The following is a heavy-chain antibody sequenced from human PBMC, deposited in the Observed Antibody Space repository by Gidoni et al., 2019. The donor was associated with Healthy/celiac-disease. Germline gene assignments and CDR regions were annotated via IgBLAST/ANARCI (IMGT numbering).Heavy chain of an antibody. D-gene: IGHD6-6*01. CDR1: GFTFSSYD. J-gene: IGHJ4*02. V-gene: IGHV3-13*04. CDR3: ARAAFYVGARGAYYFDY. Sequence: EVQLVESGGGLVQPGGSLRLSCAASGFTFSSYDMHWVRQATGKGLEWVSAIGTAGDTYYPGSVKGRFTISRENAKNSLYLQMNSLRAGDTAVYYCARAAFYVGARGAYYFDYWGQGTLVTVSS. CDR2: IGTAGDT.